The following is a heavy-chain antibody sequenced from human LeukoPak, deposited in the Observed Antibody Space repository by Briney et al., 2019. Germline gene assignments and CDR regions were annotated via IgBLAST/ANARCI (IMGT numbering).Heavy chain of an antibody. Sequence: SETLSLTCTVSGGSISSYYWSWIRQPAGKGLEWIGRIYTSGSTNYNPSPKSRVTMSVDTSKNQFSLKLSSVTAADTAVYYCARDLYYDSSGYFPNYFYYMDVWGKGTTVTISS. J-gene: IGHJ6*03. CDR2: IYTSGST. CDR3: ARDLYYDSSGYFPNYFYYMDV. CDR1: GGSISSYY. V-gene: IGHV4-4*07. D-gene: IGHD3-22*01.